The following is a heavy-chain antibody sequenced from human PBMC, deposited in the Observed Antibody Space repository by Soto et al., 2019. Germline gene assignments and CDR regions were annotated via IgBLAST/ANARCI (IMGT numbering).Heavy chain of an antibody. V-gene: IGHV1-3*01. CDR2: INAGNGNT. J-gene: IGHJ3*02. CDR3: ARLPEGIVVVVSAGAFDI. D-gene: IGHD2-15*01. CDR1: GYTFTSYA. Sequence: ASVKVSCKASGYTFTSYAMHWVRQAPGERLEWMGWINAGNGNTKYSQKFQGRVTITRETSARTAYMELRSMRSEDKAGYYGARLPEGIVVVVSAGAFDIWGQGTMVTVSS.